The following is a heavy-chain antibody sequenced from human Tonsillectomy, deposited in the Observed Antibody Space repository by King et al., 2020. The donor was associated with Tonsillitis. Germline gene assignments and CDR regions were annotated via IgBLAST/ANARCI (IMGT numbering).Heavy chain of an antibody. J-gene: IGHJ3*02. D-gene: IGHD3-22*01. CDR3: ARLYYQQGADNYASSGRDAFDI. CDR1: GYSFTNYW. CDR2: IYPGDSDT. Sequence: VQLVESGAEVKKPGESLKISCKGSGYSFTNYWIGWVRQMPGKGLEWMGIIYPGDSDTRYSPSFQGQVTISADKSISTAYLQWSSLKASDTAMYYCARLYYQQGADNYASSGRDAFDIWGQGTMVTVSS. V-gene: IGHV5-51*01.